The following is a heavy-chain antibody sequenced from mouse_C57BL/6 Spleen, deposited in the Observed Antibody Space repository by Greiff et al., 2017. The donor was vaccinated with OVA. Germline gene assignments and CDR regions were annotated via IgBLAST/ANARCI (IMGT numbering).Heavy chain of an antibody. CDR1: GYTFTSYW. D-gene: IGHD2-1*01. CDR3: ARLNYGNYEGWFAY. V-gene: IGHV1-61*01. CDR2: IYPSDSET. J-gene: IGHJ3*01. Sequence: QVQLQQPGAELVRPGSSVKLSCKASGYTFTSYWMAWVKQRPGQGLEWIGNIYPSDSETTYNQKFKDKATLTVDKSSSTAYMQLSSLTSEDSAVYYCARLNYGNYEGWFAYWGQGTLVTVSA.